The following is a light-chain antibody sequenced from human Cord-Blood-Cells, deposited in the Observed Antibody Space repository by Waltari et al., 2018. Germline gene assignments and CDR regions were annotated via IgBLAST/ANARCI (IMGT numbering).Light chain of an antibody. CDR3: CSYAGSSTYV. J-gene: IGLJ1*01. CDR1: ISDVGSYNL. V-gene: IGLV2-23*01. Sequence: QSALTQPASVSGSPGQSITISCTGTISDVGSYNLVSWYQQHPGKAPKLMIYEGSTRPSGVSNRFSGSKSGNTASLTISGLQAEDEADYYCCSYAGSSTYVFGTGTKVTVL. CDR2: EGS.